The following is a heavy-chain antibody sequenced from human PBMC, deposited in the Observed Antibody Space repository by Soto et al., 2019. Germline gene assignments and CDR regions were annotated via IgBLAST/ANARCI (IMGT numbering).Heavy chain of an antibody. J-gene: IGHJ6*02. V-gene: IGHV3-21*02. Sequence: EVQLVESGGGLVKPGGSLRLSCAASGFTLTSYTINWVRQASGKGLEWVSSITSSSSHIYYADSVKGRFTISRDNAGNSLYLQMNSLRAEDSAVYYCVRERGLSSFYGMDVWGQGTTVTVSS. CDR2: ITSSSSHI. CDR3: VRERGLSSFYGMDV. D-gene: IGHD3-10*01. CDR1: GFTLTSYT.